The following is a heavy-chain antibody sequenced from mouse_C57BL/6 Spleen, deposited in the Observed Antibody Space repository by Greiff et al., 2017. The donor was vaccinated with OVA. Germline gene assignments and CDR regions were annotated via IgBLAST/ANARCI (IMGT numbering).Heavy chain of an antibody. V-gene: IGHV1-55*01. D-gene: IGHD2-4*01. CDR3: ARKEVYDYDGGAWFAY. Sequence: QVQLQQSGAELVKPGASVKMSCKASGYTFTSYWITWVKQRPGQGLEWIGDIYPGSGSTNYNEKFKSKATLTVDTSSSTAYMQLSSLTSEDSAVYCCARKEVYDYDGGAWFAYWGQGTLVTVSA. CDR2: IYPGSGST. J-gene: IGHJ3*01. CDR1: GYTFTSYW.